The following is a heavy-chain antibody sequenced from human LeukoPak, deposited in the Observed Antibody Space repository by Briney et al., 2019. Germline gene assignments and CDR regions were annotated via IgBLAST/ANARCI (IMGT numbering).Heavy chain of an antibody. CDR2: IKQDGSEK. Sequence: GGSLRLSCAASGFTFDDYGMSWVRHAPGKGLEWVANIKQDGSEKYYVDSVKGRFTISRDNAKNSLYLQMNSLRAEDTAVYYCARGGSSIVVVPAARYYYYYYMDVWGKGTTVTVSS. V-gene: IGHV3-7*04. CDR1: GFTFDDYG. J-gene: IGHJ6*03. D-gene: IGHD2-2*01. CDR3: ARGGSSIVVVPAARYYYYYYMDV.